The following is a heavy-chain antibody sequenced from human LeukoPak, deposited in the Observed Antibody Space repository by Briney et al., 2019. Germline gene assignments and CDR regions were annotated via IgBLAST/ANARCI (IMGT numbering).Heavy chain of an antibody. J-gene: IGHJ4*02. CDR2: ISGSGGGT. D-gene: IGHD3-22*01. CDR1: GFTFNYA. CDR3: AKHADGSGRPRAGFDH. V-gene: IGHV3-23*01. Sequence: PGGSLRLSCAASGFTFNYAMTWARQPPGKGLEWVSAISGSGGGTYYADSVKGRFTISKDNSKNTLYLLMSSLRPEDTAVYYCAKHADGSGRPRAGFDHWGQGTLVTVSS.